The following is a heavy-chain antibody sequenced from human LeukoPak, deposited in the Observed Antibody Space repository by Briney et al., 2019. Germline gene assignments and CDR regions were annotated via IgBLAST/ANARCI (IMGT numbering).Heavy chain of an antibody. J-gene: IGHJ4*02. D-gene: IGHD2-15*01. CDR2: ISDTGNT. V-gene: IGHV3-23*01. Sequence: GGTLRLSCAASGFTLSSYAMSWVRQAPGKGLEWVSAISDTGNTYHADSVKGRFTISRDSSKNTLFLQMNRLRPEDAAVYYCAKAPVTTCRGAFCYPFDYWGLGTLVTVSS. CDR1: GFTLSSYA. CDR3: AKAPVTTCRGAFCYPFDY.